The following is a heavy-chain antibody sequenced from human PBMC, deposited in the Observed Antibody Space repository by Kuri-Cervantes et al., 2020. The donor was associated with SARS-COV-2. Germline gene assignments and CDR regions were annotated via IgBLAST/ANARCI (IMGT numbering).Heavy chain of an antibody. J-gene: IGHJ6*02. V-gene: IGHV3-9*01. CDR2: INWNSGTI. D-gene: IGHD3-10*01. Sequence: GGSLRLSCAASGFIFDDSAMHWVRQAPGKGLEWVSGINWNSGTIGYADSVKGRFTISRDNAKNSLYLQMNSLRAEDTALYYCAKDIGWFGELAYYYYGMDVWGQGTTVTVSS. CDR1: GFIFDDSA. CDR3: AKDIGWFGELAYYYYGMDV.